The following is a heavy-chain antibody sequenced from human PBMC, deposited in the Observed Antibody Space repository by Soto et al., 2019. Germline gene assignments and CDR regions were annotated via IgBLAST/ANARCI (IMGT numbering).Heavy chain of an antibody. D-gene: IGHD3-9*01. J-gene: IGHJ4*02. V-gene: IGHV4-34*01. CDR1: GGSFSGYY. Sequence: QVQLQQWGAGLLKPSETLSLTCAVYGGSFSGYYWSWIRQPPGKGLEWIGEINHSGSTNYNPSLKSRVTISVDTSKNQFSLKLSSVTAADTAVYYCARRRGYFAWPGGQGTLVTVSS. CDR2: INHSGST. CDR3: ARRRGYFAWP.